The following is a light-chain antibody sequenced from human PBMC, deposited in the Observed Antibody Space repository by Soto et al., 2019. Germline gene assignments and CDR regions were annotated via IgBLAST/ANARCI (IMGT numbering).Light chain of an antibody. V-gene: IGLV2-14*03. J-gene: IGLJ2*01. CDR2: DVR. CDR1: SSDVGGYNY. CDR3: SSYITSSPHVV. Sequence: QSALTQPASVSGSPGQSITISCTGTSSDVGGYNYVSWYQQHPGKTPKLMIYDVRNRPSGVSNRFSGAKSCNTASLTITGLLAEDEAAYYYSSYITSSPHVVFGGGTKLTVL.